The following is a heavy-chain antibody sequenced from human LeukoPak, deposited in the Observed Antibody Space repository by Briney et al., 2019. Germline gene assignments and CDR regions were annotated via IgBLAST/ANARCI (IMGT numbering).Heavy chain of an antibody. CDR1: GFTFSSYA. Sequence: GGSLRLSCAASGFTFSSYAMNWVRQAPGKGLEWVSAISGSGGTTYYPDSVKGRFTISRDNSKNTLYLQMNSLRAEDTAVYYCAKAIQPNYFDYWGQRTLVTVSS. J-gene: IGHJ4*02. V-gene: IGHV3-23*01. CDR2: ISGSGGTT. CDR3: AKAIQPNYFDY. D-gene: IGHD5-18*01.